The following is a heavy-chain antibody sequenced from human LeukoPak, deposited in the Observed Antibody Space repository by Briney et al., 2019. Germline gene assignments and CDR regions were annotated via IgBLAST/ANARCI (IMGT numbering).Heavy chain of an antibody. J-gene: IGHJ4*02. D-gene: IGHD1-26*01. Sequence: GRSLRLSCAASGFTFSSYAMHWVRQAPGKGLEWVAVISYDGSNKYYADSVKGRFTISRDNSKNTLYLQMNSLRAEDTAVYYCAIQGVGADDYWGQGTLVTVSS. CDR2: ISYDGSNK. V-gene: IGHV3-30-3*01. CDR3: AIQGVGADDY. CDR1: GFTFSSYA.